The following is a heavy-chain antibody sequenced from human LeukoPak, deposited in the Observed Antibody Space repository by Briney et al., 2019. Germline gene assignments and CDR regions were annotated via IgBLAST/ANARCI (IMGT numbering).Heavy chain of an antibody. Sequence: GGSLRLSCAASGFTLSSYAMSWVRQGPGKGLEWVSAISVNGNTYHADSVKGRFTISRDYAKNSLHMQMNSLRPEDTAVYYCAKDSDYANWFDPGGQGTLVTVSS. CDR1: GFTLSSYA. D-gene: IGHD4/OR15-4a*01. J-gene: IGHJ5*02. V-gene: IGHV3-23*01. CDR2: ISVNGNT. CDR3: AKDSDYANWFDP.